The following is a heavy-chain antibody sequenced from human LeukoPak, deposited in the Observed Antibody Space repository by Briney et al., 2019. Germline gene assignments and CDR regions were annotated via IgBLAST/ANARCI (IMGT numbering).Heavy chain of an antibody. J-gene: IGHJ3*02. CDR1: GGSISSSSYY. D-gene: IGHD3-22*01. V-gene: IGHV4-39*01. CDR2: IYYSGST. CDR3: ARRFYYDSSGYRDAFDI. Sequence: SETLSLTCTVSGGSISSSSYYWGWIRQPPGKGLEWIGSIYYSGSTYYNPSLKSRVTISVDTSKNQFSPKLRSVTAADTAVYYCARRFYYDSSGYRDAFDIWGQGTMVTVSS.